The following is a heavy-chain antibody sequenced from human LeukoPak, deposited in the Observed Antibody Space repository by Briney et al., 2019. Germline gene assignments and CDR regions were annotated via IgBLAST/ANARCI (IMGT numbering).Heavy chain of an antibody. D-gene: IGHD6-19*01. CDR1: GFTFSSSW. J-gene: IGHJ4*02. Sequence: PGGSLRLSCAASGFTFSSSWMGCARQAPGKGLEWVANIKEDGSWKHYAVSVQGRFTISRDNAKNSLYLQMNSLRAEDTAVYYCARDRGWYHADSWGQGTLVTVSS. CDR3: ARDRGWYHADS. V-gene: IGHV3-7*01. CDR2: IKEDGSWK.